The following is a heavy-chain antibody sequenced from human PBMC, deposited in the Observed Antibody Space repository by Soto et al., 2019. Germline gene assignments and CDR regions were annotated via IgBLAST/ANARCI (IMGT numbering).Heavy chain of an antibody. CDR2: INHSGST. CDR1: GGSFSGYY. J-gene: IGHJ4*02. D-gene: IGHD3-10*01. CDR3: ARGRTPPYYYYGSGSYFSFFDY. V-gene: IGHV4-34*01. Sequence: SETLSLTCTVSGGSFSGYYWSWIRQPPGKGLEWIGEINHSGSTNYNPSLKSRVTISVDTSKNQFSLKLSSVTAADTAVYYCARGRTPPYYYYGSGSYFSFFDYWGQGTLVTVSS.